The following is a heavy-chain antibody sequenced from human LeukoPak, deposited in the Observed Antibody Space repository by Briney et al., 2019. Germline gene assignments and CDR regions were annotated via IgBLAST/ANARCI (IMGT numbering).Heavy chain of an antibody. CDR2: MNPNSGNT. CDR3: ARAPLNDFWSGYLFGYYYYGMDV. CDR1: GYTFTRYY. J-gene: IGHJ6*02. D-gene: IGHD3-3*01. Sequence: GASVKVSCKASGYTFTRYYMHWVRQAPGQGLEWMGWMNPNSGNTGYAQKFQGRVTMTRNTSISTAYMELSSLRSEDTAVYYCARAPLNDFWSGYLFGYYYYGMDVWGQGTTVTVSS. V-gene: IGHV1-8*02.